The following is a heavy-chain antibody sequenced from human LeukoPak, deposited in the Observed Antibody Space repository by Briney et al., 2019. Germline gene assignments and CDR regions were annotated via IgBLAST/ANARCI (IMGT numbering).Heavy chain of an antibody. CDR2: ISSSSSTI. CDR3: ARAIIGGSYGAFDI. J-gene: IGHJ3*02. D-gene: IGHD1-26*01. Sequence: GGSLRLSCAASGFTFSSYSMNWVRQAPGKGLEWVSYISSSSSTIYHADSVKGRFTISRDNAKNSLYLQMNSLRAEDTAVYYCARAIIGGSYGAFDIWGQGTMVTVSS. V-gene: IGHV3-48*01. CDR1: GFTFSSYS.